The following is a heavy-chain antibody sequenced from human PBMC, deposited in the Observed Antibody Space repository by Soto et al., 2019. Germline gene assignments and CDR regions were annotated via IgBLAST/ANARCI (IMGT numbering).Heavy chain of an antibody. J-gene: IGHJ2*01. V-gene: IGHV3-23*01. CDR1: GFTFSSYV. CDR3: AKAGGFGGYWYSDL. D-gene: IGHD3-10*01. Sequence: EVQLLESGGGLVQPGGSLRLSCAASGFTFSSYVMSWVRQAPGKGLEWVSAISGSGGSTYYADSVKGRFTISRDNSXNTRYLQMNSMRVEDRAGYYCAKAGGFGGYWYSDLWGRGTLVTVYS. CDR2: ISGSGGST.